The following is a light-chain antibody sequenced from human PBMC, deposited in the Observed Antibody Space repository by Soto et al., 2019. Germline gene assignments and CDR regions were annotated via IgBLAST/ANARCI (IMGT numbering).Light chain of an antibody. CDR3: QQYNSLPRT. J-gene: IGKJ1*01. CDR2: CAS. CDR1: QRVRTN. Sequence: EIVMTQSPATLSVSPGERATLSCRASQRVRTNLAWYQQKPGQAPRLLIYCASTRATGIPARFSGSGSGTEYTLNISSLQSEDLSVYYWQQYNSLPRTFGQGTKVEI. V-gene: IGKV3-15*01.